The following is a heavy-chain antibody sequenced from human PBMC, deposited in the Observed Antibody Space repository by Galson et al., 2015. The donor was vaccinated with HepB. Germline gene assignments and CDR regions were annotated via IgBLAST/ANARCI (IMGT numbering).Heavy chain of an antibody. Sequence: SLRLSCAASGFTFSSYGMHWVRQAPGKGLEWVAVISYDGSNKYYADSVKGRFTISRDNSKNTLYLQMNSLRAEDTAVYYCAKDRAESPPLRYYYYYGMDVWGQGTTVTVSS. CDR2: ISYDGSNK. J-gene: IGHJ6*02. CDR1: GFTFSSYG. V-gene: IGHV3-30*18. D-gene: IGHD3-9*01. CDR3: AKDRAESPPLRYYYYYGMDV.